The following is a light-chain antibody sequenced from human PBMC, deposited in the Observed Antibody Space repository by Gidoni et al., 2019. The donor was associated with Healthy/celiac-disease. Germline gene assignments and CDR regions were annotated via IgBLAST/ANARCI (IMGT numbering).Light chain of an antibody. CDR3: SSYTSSSTPCV. J-gene: IGLJ1*01. CDR1: SSDVGGYNY. CDR2: EVS. V-gene: IGLV2-14*01. Sequence: QSALTQPASVSGSPGQSITISGTGTSSDVGGYNYVSWYQQHPGKAPKLMIYEVSNRPSGVSNRVSGSKSGNTASLTISGLQAEDEADYYCSSYTSSSTPCVFGTGTKVTVL.